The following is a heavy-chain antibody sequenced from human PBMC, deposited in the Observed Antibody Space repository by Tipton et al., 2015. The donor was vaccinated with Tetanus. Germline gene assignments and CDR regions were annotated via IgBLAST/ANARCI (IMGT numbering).Heavy chain of an antibody. CDR2: ISSSGSYT. Sequence: LSLTCAASGFIFSSCGMSWVRQAPGKGLEWVSFISSSGSYTYYAGSLRGRFFISRDNAKNSLSLQMDGLRAEDTAVYYCVRARTQGLRGLYAFDIWGQGTMVIVSS. V-gene: IGHV3-21*01. J-gene: IGHJ3*02. CDR3: VRARTQGLRGLYAFDI. CDR1: GFIFSSCG. D-gene: IGHD4/OR15-4a*01.